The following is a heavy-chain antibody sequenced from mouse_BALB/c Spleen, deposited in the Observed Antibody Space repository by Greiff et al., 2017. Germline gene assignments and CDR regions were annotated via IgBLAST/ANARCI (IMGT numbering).Heavy chain of an antibody. V-gene: IGHV3-8*02. D-gene: IGHD2-3*01. CDR2: ISYSGST. J-gene: IGHJ2*01. CDR3: AREPIYDGYFFDY. Sequence: EVQLQESGPSLVKPSQSLSLTCSVTGDSITSGYWNWIRKFPGNNLEYMGYISYSGSTYYNPSLKSRISSTRDTSKNQYYLQLNSVTTEDTATYYGAREPIYDGYFFDYWGQGTTLTVSA. CDR1: GDSITSGY.